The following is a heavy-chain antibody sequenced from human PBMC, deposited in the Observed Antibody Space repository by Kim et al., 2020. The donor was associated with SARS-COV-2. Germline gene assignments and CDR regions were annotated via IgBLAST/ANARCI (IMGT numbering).Heavy chain of an antibody. D-gene: IGHD5-12*01. CDR1: GFTFGDYA. J-gene: IGHJ4*02. CDR3: AKDQGTGGWLRFLGVHY. V-gene: IGHV3-9*01. Sequence: GGSLRLSCAASGFTFGDYAMHWVRQAPGKGLEWVSGISWNSGSIGYADSVKGRFTISRDNAKNSLYLQMNSLRAEDTALYYCAKDQGTGGWLRFLGVHYWGQGTLVTVSS. CDR2: ISWNSGSI.